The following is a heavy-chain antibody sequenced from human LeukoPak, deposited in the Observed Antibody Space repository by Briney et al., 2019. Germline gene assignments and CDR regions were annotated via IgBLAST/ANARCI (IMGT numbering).Heavy chain of an antibody. CDR2: ISAYNGNT. Sequence: ASVKVSCKASGYTFTSYGISWGRQAPGQGLEWMGWISAYNGNTNYAQKLQGRVTMTTDTSTSTAYMELRSLRSDDTAVYYCAREESYGDYLGRVDYWGQGTLVTVSS. J-gene: IGHJ4*02. CDR3: AREESYGDYLGRVDY. V-gene: IGHV1-18*01. CDR1: GYTFTSYG. D-gene: IGHD4-17*01.